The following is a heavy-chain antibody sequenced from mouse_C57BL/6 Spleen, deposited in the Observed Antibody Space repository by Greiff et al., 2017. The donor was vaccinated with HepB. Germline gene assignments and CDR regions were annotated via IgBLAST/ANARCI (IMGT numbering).Heavy chain of an antibody. CDR3: ARGEGNYLYYFDY. D-gene: IGHD2-1*01. V-gene: IGHV5-6*01. CDR2: ISSGGSYT. Sequence: EVQLVESGGDLVKPGGSLKLSCAASGFTFSSYGMSWVRQTPDKRLEWVATISSGGSYTYYPDSVKGRFTISRDNAKNTLYLQMSSLKSEDTAMYYCARGEGNYLYYFDYWGQGTTLTVSS. J-gene: IGHJ2*01. CDR1: GFTFSSYG.